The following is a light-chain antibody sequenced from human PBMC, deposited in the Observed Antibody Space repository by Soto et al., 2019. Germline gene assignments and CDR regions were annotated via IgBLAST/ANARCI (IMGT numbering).Light chain of an antibody. CDR1: SSNIGSNP. V-gene: IGLV1-44*01. J-gene: IGLJ1*01. CDR2: INT. Sequence: QSVLTQPPSASGTPGQRVTISCSGSSSNIGSNPVNWYQQLPGTAPKLLIYINTQRPSGVPDRFSGSKSGTSASRAISGLQSEDEADYYCAAWDDSLNGYVFGAGTKLTVL. CDR3: AAWDDSLNGYV.